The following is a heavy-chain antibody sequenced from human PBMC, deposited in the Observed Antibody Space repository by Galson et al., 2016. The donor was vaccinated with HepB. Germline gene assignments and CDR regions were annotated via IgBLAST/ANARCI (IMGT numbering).Heavy chain of an antibody. CDR1: GFTVSSNY. D-gene: IGHD1-26*01. Sequence: SLRLSCAASGFTVSSNYMSWVRQAPGKGLEWVSVIYSGGTTYYADSVKGRFTISRDNSKNTLYLQMNSLRAEDTAVYYCARDYFPTGSDCWGQGTLVTVSS. J-gene: IGHJ4*02. CDR3: ARDYFPTGSDC. V-gene: IGHV3-53*01. CDR2: IYSGGTT.